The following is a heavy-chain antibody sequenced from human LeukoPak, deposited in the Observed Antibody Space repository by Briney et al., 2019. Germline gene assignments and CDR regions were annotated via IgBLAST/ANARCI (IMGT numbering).Heavy chain of an antibody. Sequence: GGSLRLSCAASGFTLSTYAMSWVRQTPGKGLEWVSAISDSGNTYHADSVKGRFTISRDSSKNTLFLQMNRLRPEDAAVYYCAKAPVTTCRGAYCYPFDYWGQGTLVTVSS. V-gene: IGHV3-23*01. CDR3: AKAPVTTCRGAYCYPFDY. CDR1: GFTLSTYA. J-gene: IGHJ4*02. CDR2: ISDSGNT. D-gene: IGHD2-21*01.